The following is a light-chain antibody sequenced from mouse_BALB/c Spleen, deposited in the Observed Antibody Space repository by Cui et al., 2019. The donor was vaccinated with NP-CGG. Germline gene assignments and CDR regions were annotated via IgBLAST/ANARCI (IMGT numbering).Light chain of an antibody. CDR1: TGAVTTSNY. Sequence: QAVVTPESALSISPGETVTLTCRSSTGAVTTSNYANWVQEKPDHLFTGLIGGTNNRAPGVPARFSGSLIGDKTALTITGAQTEDEAIYFCALWYSNHWVFGRGTKLTVL. CDR2: GTN. V-gene: IGLV1*01. CDR3: ALWYSNHWV. J-gene: IGLJ1*01.